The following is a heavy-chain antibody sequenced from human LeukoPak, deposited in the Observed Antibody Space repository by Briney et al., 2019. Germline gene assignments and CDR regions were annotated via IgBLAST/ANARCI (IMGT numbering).Heavy chain of an antibody. Sequence: PGGSLRLSCAASGFTFDDYGMTWVRQAPGKGLEWVSGINWNGGSTGYADSVKGRFTIPRDNAKNSLYLQMNSLRAEDTALYYCASAGLTYGSGSYFVYWGQGTLVTVSS. V-gene: IGHV3-20*04. CDR1: GFTFDDYG. CDR2: INWNGGST. CDR3: ASAGLTYGSGSYFVY. D-gene: IGHD3-10*01. J-gene: IGHJ4*02.